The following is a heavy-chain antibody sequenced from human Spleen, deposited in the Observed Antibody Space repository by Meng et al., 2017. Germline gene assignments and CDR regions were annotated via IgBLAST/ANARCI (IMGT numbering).Heavy chain of an antibody. CDR2: INHSGST. V-gene: IGHV4-34*01. Sequence: VLGQQWGVGWLKPSETLSLIGAVYGGSFSGYYWSWIRQPPGKGLEWIGEINHSGSTNYNPSLESRATISVDTSQNNLSLKLSSVTAADSAVYYCARGPTTMAHDFDYWGQGTLVTVSS. D-gene: IGHD4-11*01. CDR3: ARGPTTMAHDFDY. J-gene: IGHJ4*02. CDR1: GGSFSGYY.